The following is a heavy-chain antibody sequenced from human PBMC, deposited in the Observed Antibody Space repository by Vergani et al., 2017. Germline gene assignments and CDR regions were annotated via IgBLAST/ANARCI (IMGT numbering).Heavy chain of an antibody. CDR3: ATSHPRLLLFGELWSDYYYYGMDV. CDR1: GYTFTGYY. D-gene: IGHD3-10*01. CDR2: INPNSGGT. V-gene: IGHV1-2*02. J-gene: IGHJ6*02. Sequence: QVQLVQSGAEVKKPGASVKVSCKASGYTFTGYYMHWVRQAPGQGLEWMGWINPNSGGTNYAQKIQGRVTMTRDTSTGTVYMERSSLRSEDTAVYYCATSHPRLLLFGELWSDYYYYGMDVWGQGTTVTVSS.